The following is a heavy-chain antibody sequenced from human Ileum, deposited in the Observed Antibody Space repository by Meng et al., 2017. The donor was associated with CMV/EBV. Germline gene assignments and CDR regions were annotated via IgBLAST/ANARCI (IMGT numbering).Heavy chain of an antibody. J-gene: IGHJ5*02. D-gene: IGHD2-15*01. CDR1: GFTFSDYY. CDR3: ARGGYCSGGSCYSGLDWFDP. CDR2: ISSSGSTI. Sequence: GGSLRLSCAASGFTFSDYYMSWIRQAPGKGLEWVSYISSSGSTIYYADSVKGRFTISRDNAKNSLYLQMNSLRAEDTAVYYCARGGYCSGGSCYSGLDWFDPWGQGTLVTVSS. V-gene: IGHV3-11*04.